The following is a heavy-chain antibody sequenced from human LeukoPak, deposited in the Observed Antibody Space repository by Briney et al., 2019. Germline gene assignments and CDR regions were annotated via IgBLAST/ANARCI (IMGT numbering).Heavy chain of an antibody. Sequence: GGSLRLSCAASGFTFSSYAMHWVRQAPGKGLEWVAVISYDGSNKYYADSVKGRFTISRDNSKNTLYLQMNSLRAEDTAVYYCARQGRAQNYYDSSGYFYYYYGMDVWGQGTTVTVSS. CDR3: ARQGRAQNYYDSSGYFYYYYGMDV. J-gene: IGHJ6*02. V-gene: IGHV3-30-3*01. CDR2: ISYDGSNK. D-gene: IGHD3-22*01. CDR1: GFTFSSYA.